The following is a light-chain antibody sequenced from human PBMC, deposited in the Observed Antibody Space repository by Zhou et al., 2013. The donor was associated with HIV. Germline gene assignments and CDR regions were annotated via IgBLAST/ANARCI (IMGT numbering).Light chain of an antibody. CDR3: QQYNRWPPLT. V-gene: IGKV3-15*01. CDR1: QSVSSS. CDR2: GAS. J-gene: IGKJ4*01. Sequence: EIVLTQSPATLSLSPGERATLSCRASQSVSSSLAWYQQKPGQAPRLLIYGASTRATGIPARFSGSGSGTEFTLTISSLQSEDFAVYYCQQYNRWPPLTFGGGTDGGDQT.